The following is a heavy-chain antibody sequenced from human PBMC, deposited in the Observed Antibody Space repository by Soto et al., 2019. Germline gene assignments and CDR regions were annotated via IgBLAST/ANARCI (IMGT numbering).Heavy chain of an antibody. CDR3: AKEAGSGYYLDYGMDV. D-gene: IGHD3-22*01. CDR1: GFTFSSYG. V-gene: IGHV3-30*18. J-gene: IGHJ6*02. Sequence: GGSLRLSCAASGFTFSSYGMHWVRQAPGKGLEWVAVISYDGSNKYYADSVKGRFTISRDNSKNTLYLQMNSLRAEDTAVYYCAKEAGSGYYLDYGMDVWGQGTTVTVSS. CDR2: ISYDGSNK.